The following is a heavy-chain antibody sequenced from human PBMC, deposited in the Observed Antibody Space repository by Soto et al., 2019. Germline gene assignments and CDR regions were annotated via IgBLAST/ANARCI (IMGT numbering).Heavy chain of an antibody. Sequence: EVRLVESGGGLVKPGGSLRLSCAASEFTFSSYSMNWVRQAPGKGLEWVSIISSDSTSIYYTDSVKVRFTISRDNAKNALYLQMDSLGVVGTAGYYCARAVGTRTRGGPGDWGQGTLVTVSS. CDR3: ARAVGTRTRGGPGD. D-gene: IGHD3-10*01. V-gene: IGHV3-21*01. CDR1: EFTFSSYS. J-gene: IGHJ4*02. CDR2: ISSDSTSI.